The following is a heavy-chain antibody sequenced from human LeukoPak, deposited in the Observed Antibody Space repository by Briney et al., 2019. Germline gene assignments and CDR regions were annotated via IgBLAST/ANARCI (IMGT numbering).Heavy chain of an antibody. CDR3: ARGKYYYGSGSYYTRRRWDAFDI. CDR2: IYYSGIT. Sequence: PSETLSLTCTVSGGSISTYYWTWIRQPPGKGLEWIGFIYYSGITNYNPSLQSRVNISLDTSKNQFSLKLSSVTAADTAVYYCARGKYYYGSGSYYTRRRWDAFDIWGQGTMVTVSS. V-gene: IGHV4-59*08. D-gene: IGHD3-10*01. CDR1: GGSISTYY. J-gene: IGHJ3*02.